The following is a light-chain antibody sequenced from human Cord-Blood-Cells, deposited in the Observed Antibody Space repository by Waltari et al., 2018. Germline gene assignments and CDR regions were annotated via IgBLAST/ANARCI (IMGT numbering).Light chain of an antibody. Sequence: SSELTQDPAVSVALGQTVRITCPGDSLRSYYASWYQQKPGQAPVLVIYGKNNRPSGIPDRFSGSSSGNTASLTITGAQAEDEADYYCNSRDSSGNFYVFGTGTKVTVL. CDR3: NSRDSSGNFYV. CDR2: GKN. V-gene: IGLV3-19*01. CDR1: SLRSYY. J-gene: IGLJ1*01.